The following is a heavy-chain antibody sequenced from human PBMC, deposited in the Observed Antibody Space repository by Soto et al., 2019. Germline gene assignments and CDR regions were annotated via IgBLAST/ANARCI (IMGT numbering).Heavy chain of an antibody. CDR1: GFAFSGSA. CDR2: IRNKPNSYAT. Sequence: EVQLVESGGGLVQPGGSLKLSCAASGFAFSGSAMHWVRLASGKGLEWVGRIRNKPNSYATAYAASMKGRFTISKDDSKNTAYLQMNSLKAEDTAVYFCTCRRSGTTGVHFDSWGQGTLVTVSS. CDR3: TCRRSGTTGVHFDS. V-gene: IGHV3-73*01. D-gene: IGHD1-1*01. J-gene: IGHJ4*02.